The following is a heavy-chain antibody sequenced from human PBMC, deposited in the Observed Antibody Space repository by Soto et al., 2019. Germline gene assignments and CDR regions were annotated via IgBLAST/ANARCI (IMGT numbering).Heavy chain of an antibody. CDR2: IYWDDDK. D-gene: IGHD3-3*01. J-gene: IGHJ4*02. CDR1: GFSLTTSGVG. V-gene: IGHV2-5*02. CDR3: AHRVLRTVFGLVTTTAIYFDF. Sequence: QITLNESGPTPVKPRQPLTLTCTFSGFSLTTSGVGVGWIRQSPGKAPEWLALIYWDDDKRYSTSLKSRLTITKDTSKNQVGLTMADLDPADTATYYCAHRVLRTVFGLVTTTAIYFDFWGQGTPVAVSS.